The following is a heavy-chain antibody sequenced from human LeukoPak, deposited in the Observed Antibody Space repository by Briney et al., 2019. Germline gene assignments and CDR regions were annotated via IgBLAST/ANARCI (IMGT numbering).Heavy chain of an antibody. J-gene: IGHJ1*01. V-gene: IGHV3-74*03. CDR1: TFTFSSYW. D-gene: IGHD6-13*01. CDR3: AKDASPLYNYSSSWYPRCFQH. CDR2: INGDGSSI. Sequence: GGSLRLSCAASTFTFSSYWIHWVRQAPGKGLVWVSRINGDGSSITYADSVRGRFTISRDNAKKTLYLQMNSLSAEDTALYYCAKDASPLYNYSSSWYPRCFQHWGQGTLVTVSS.